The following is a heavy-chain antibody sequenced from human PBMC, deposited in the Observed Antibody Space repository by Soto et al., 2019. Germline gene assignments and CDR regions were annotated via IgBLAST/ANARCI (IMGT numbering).Heavy chain of an antibody. CDR1: GVSITSSSYY. D-gene: IGHD3-22*01. Sequence: SETLSLTCAVSGVSITSSSYYWGWICQPPGKRLEWIGTIFYSGSTYDNPSLKSRVTISVDTSKNQFSLKLSSVTAADTAVYYCARHFGDPANYYDSSGQVHYYYYGMDVWGQGTTVTVSS. V-gene: IGHV4-39*01. J-gene: IGHJ6*02. CDR2: IFYSGST. CDR3: ARHFGDPANYYDSSGQVHYYYYGMDV.